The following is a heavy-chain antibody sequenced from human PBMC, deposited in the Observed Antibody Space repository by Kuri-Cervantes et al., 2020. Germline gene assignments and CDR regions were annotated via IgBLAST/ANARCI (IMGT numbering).Heavy chain of an antibody. CDR3: ARVFRDVYCSSTSCYPLYYGMDV. V-gene: IGHV3-30-3*01. D-gene: IGHD2-2*01. CDR2: ISYDGSNK. CDR1: GFTFSSYA. Sequence: GGSLRLTCAASGFTFSSYAMHWVRQAPGKGLEWVAVISYDGSNKYYADSVKGRFTISRDNSKNTLYLQMNSLRAEDTAVYYCARVFRDVYCSSTSCYPLYYGMDVWGQGTTVTVSS. J-gene: IGHJ6*02.